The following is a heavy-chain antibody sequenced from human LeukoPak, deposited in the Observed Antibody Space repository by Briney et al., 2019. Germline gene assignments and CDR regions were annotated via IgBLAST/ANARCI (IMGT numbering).Heavy chain of an antibody. CDR3: ARDQGYYDSSGYYYAGDYYYGMDV. J-gene: IGHJ6*02. CDR1: GFTFSSHG. CDR2: IWYDGSNK. V-gene: IGHV3-33*01. D-gene: IGHD3-22*01. Sequence: GGSLRLSCAASGFTFSSHGMHWVRQAPGKGLEWVAVIWYDGSNKYYADSVKGRFTISRDNSKNTLYLQMNSLRAEDTAVYYCARDQGYYDSSGYYYAGDYYYGMDVWGQGTTVTVSS.